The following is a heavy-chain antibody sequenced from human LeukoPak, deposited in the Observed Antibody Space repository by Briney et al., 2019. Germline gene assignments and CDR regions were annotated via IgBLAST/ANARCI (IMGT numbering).Heavy chain of an antibody. D-gene: IGHD2-2*01. Sequence: SETLSLTCTVSGGSISSYYWSCIRQPPGKGLEWIGYIYYSGSTKYNPSLKSRVTISVDTSKNQFSLKLSSVTAADTAVYYCARGGGRYCSSASCHLDYWGQGTLVTVSS. V-gene: IGHV4-59*12. J-gene: IGHJ4*02. CDR3: ARGGGRYCSSASCHLDY. CDR1: GGSISSYY. CDR2: IYYSGST.